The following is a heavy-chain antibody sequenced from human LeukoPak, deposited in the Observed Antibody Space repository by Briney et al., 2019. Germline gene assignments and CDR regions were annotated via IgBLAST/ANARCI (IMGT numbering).Heavy chain of an antibody. J-gene: IGHJ4*02. CDR2: ISSSGTDK. Sequence: PGGSLRLSCAASGLTFSRYSMNWVRQAPGKGLEWVSCISSSGTDKYYADSVKGRFTASRDNGNNLLYLQMNSLRADDTAVYYCASLHDIVVIPDATIDYCGQGTLVTVSS. CDR1: GLTFSRYS. D-gene: IGHD2-15*01. CDR3: ASLHDIVVIPDATIDY. V-gene: IGHV3-21*01.